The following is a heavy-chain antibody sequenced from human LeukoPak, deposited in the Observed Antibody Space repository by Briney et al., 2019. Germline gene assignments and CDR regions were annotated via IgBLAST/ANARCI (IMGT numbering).Heavy chain of an antibody. J-gene: IGHJ4*02. CDR2: ISGSGGST. V-gene: IGHV3-23*01. Sequence: PGGSLRLSCAASGFTFSSYAMSWVRQAPGKGLEWVSAISGSGGSTYYADSVKGRFTISRDNSKNTLYLQMSSLRAEDTAVYYCAKGNDYDILTGYSEYWGRGTLVTVSS. CDR3: AKGNDYDILTGYSEY. CDR1: GFTFSSYA. D-gene: IGHD3-9*01.